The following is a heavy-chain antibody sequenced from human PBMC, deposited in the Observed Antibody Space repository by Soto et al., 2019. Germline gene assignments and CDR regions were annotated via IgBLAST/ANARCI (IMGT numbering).Heavy chain of an antibody. D-gene: IGHD3-9*01. Sequence: ASVKVSCKASGYTFTGYYMHGVLQSAVRGLEWMGWINPNNGGTKYAQKFQGCLTLTRDTSISTAYMELSRLRSDDTAVYYCATTCAFGGRTIWCMDVWGQGTTVTVSS. CDR1: GYTFTGYY. V-gene: IGHV1-2*04. J-gene: IGHJ6*02. CDR3: ATTCAFGGRTIWCMDV. CDR2: INPNNGGT.